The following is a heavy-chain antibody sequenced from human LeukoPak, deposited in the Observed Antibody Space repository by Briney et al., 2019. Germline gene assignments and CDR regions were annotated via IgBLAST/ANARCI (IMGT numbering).Heavy chain of an antibody. J-gene: IGHJ4*02. CDR3: PRIEAYGVNPVNY. Sequence: PSETLSLTCTVSGGSISSYYWSWIRQPPGKGLEWIGYIYYSGSTNYNPSLKSRVTISVDTSKNQFSLKLSSVTAADTAVYYCPRIEAYGVNPVNYWAQGTLATSPQ. CDR2: IYYSGST. D-gene: IGHD4-17*01. V-gene: IGHV4-59*01. CDR1: GGSISSYY.